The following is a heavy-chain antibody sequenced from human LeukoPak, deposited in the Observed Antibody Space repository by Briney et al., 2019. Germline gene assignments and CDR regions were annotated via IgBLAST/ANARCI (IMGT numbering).Heavy chain of an antibody. D-gene: IGHD3-10*01. V-gene: IGHV4-59*08. J-gene: IGHJ6*02. CDR3: ARGVDVLLWFGELSDGMDV. CDR1: GGSISGYY. Sequence: SETLSLTCTVSGGSISGYYWSWIRQPPGRGLEWIGYIYSSGSANYNPSLKSRVTISVDTSKNQFSLKLSSVTAADTAVYYCARGVDVLLWFGELSDGMDVWGQGTTVTVSS. CDR2: IYSSGSA.